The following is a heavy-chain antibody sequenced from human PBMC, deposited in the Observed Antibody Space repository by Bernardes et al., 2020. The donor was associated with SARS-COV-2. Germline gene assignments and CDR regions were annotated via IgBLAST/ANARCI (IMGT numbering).Heavy chain of an antibody. V-gene: IGHV3-66*04. Sequence: GGSLRLSCAASGFTVSSSYMSWVRQAPGKGLEWVSVIYRGGQTYYADSVKGRFTISRENSKNSLYLQMNSLRAEDTAVYYCARRYSTNWAHDCWGQGTLVTVSS. J-gene: IGHJ4*02. CDR3: ARRYSTNWAHDC. CDR1: GFTVSSSY. D-gene: IGHD6-13*01. CDR2: IYRGGQT.